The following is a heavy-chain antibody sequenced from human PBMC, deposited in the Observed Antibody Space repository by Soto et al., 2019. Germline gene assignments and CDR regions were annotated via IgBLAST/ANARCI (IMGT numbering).Heavy chain of an antibody. D-gene: IGHD3-16*02. CDR2: ISYDESND. Sequence: QVQLVESGGGVVQPGRSLRLSCAVYGFTFSSHAMHWVRQAPGKGLEWVAVISYDESNDLYADSVKGRFTISRDNSKSTLYLQMNGLXXEDTAVYYXXXGXXSYXXIHSWGQGTLVTVSS. CDR3: XXGXXSYXXIHS. V-gene: IGHV3-30-3*01. J-gene: IGHJ5*02. CDR1: GFTFSSHA.